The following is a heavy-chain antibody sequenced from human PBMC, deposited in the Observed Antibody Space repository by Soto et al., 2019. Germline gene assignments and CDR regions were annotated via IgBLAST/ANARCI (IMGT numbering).Heavy chain of an antibody. CDR2: IYYSGST. CDR3: ARILIAAAGRSWFDP. J-gene: IGHJ5*02. CDR1: GGSISSSSYY. Sequence: NPSETLSLTCTVSGGSISSSSYYWGWIRQPPGKGLEWIGSIYYSGSTYYNPSLKSRVTISVDTSKNQFSLKLSSVTAADTAVYYCARILIAAAGRSWFDPWGQGTLVTVSS. V-gene: IGHV4-39*01. D-gene: IGHD6-13*01.